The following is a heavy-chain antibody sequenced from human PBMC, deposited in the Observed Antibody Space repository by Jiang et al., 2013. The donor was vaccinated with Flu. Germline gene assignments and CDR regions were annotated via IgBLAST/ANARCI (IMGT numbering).Heavy chain of an antibody. CDR1: GYTFTSYD. CDR2: MNPNSGNT. CDR3: ARIGLAYDFWSGYYHNWFDP. J-gene: IGHJ5*02. Sequence: SGAEVKKPGASVKVSCKASGYTFTSYDINWVRQATGQGLEWMGWMNPNSGNTGYAQKFQGRVTMTRNTSISTAYMELSSLRSEDTAVYYCARIGLAYDFWSGYYHNWFDPWGQGTLVTVSS. V-gene: IGHV1-8*01. D-gene: IGHD3-3*01.